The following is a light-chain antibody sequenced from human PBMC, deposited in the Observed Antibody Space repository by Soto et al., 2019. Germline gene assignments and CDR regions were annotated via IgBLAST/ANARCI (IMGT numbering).Light chain of an antibody. CDR3: QQSYSVPWT. V-gene: IGKV2-28*01. CDR1: QSLLHSNGYNY. J-gene: IGKJ1*01. Sequence: DIVMTQSPLYLPVTPGEPASLSCRSSQSLLHSNGYNYLDWYLQKPGQSPQLLIYLGSNRASGVPDRFSGSGSGTDFTLTISSLQPEDFATYYCQQSYSVPWTVGQGNKVDIK. CDR2: LGS.